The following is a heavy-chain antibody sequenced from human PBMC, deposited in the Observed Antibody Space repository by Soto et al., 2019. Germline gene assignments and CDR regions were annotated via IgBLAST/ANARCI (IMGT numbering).Heavy chain of an antibody. Sequence: PSETLSLTCAVYGGSFSGYYWSWIRQPPGKGLEWIGEINHSGSTSYNPSLKSRVTISVDTSKNQFSLKLSSVTAADTAVYYCARDSGSFPNWFDPWGQGTLVTVSS. CDR2: INHSGST. D-gene: IGHD1-26*01. V-gene: IGHV4-34*01. CDR1: GGSFSGYY. J-gene: IGHJ5*02. CDR3: ARDSGSFPNWFDP.